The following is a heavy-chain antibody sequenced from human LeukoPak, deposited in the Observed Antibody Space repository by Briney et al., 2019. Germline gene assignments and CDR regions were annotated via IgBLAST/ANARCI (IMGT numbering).Heavy chain of an antibody. CDR3: ASDGGPFDS. V-gene: IGHV3-7*01. J-gene: IGHJ4*02. CDR1: GFTFRNHW. Sequence: PGGSLRLSCAASGFTFRNHWMSWVRQAPGKGLEWVANINQDGSQRYYVDSVKGRFTISRDDGKRSVYLQMNGLRVDDTAVYYCASDGGPFDSWGQGTLVTVSS. D-gene: IGHD3-3*01. CDR2: INQDGSQR.